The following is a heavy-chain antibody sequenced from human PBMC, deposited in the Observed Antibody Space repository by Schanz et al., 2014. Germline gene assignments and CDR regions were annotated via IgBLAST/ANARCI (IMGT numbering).Heavy chain of an antibody. Sequence: QVELVESGGGVVQPGRSLRLSCAASGFIFSYYTIHWVRQAPGKGLEWVAVISDDGSRRHYADFVTGRFTISRHNSKNTLYLQMNGLRPEDTAVYYCARDDADDSGAFDIWGQGTMVTVSS. CDR2: ISDDGSRR. CDR3: ARDDADDSGAFDI. CDR1: GFIFSYYT. J-gene: IGHJ3*02. V-gene: IGHV3-30*14. D-gene: IGHD3-10*01.